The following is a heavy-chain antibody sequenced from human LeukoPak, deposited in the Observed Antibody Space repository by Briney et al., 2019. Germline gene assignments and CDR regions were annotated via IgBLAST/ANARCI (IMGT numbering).Heavy chain of an antibody. J-gene: IGHJ4*02. CDR1: GGSITSYH. D-gene: IGHD5-12*01. V-gene: IGHV4-59*08. CDR3: ARGLRSGYDCPPDY. Sequence: SETLSLTCTVSGGSITSYHLSWIRQPPGKGLEWIGYIYDSGSTNYHPSLKSRVTISADTSNNQFSLKLTSVTAADTAVYYCARGLRSGYDCPPDYWGQGTLVTVSS. CDR2: IYDSGST.